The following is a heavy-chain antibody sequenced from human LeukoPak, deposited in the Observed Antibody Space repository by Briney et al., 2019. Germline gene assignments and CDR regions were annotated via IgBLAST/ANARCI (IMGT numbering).Heavy chain of an antibody. J-gene: IGHJ4*02. V-gene: IGHV1-69*13. CDR2: IIPMFGTA. Sequence: ASVKVSRKASGYTFTSYGISWVRQAPGQGLEYMGGIIPMFGTAGYAQKFQGRVTITADESTSTAYMELSSLRSDDTAMYYCASLTGGYLGWGQGTLVTVSS. CDR3: ASLTGGYLG. D-gene: IGHD7-27*01. CDR1: GYTFTSYG.